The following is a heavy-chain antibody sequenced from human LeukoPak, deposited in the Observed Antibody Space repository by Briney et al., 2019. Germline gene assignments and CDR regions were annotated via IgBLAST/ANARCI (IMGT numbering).Heavy chain of an antibody. D-gene: IGHD4-17*01. CDR2: IYSGGST. CDR3: ARDRFHDYGDYLSDY. CDR1: GFTVSSNY. J-gene: IGHJ4*02. Sequence: GGSLRLSCAASGFTVSSNYMSWVRQAPGKGLEWVSVIYSGGSTYYADSVKGRFTISRDNSKNTLYLQMNSLRAEDTAVYYCARDRFHDYGDYLSDYWGQGTLVTVSS. V-gene: IGHV3-66*01.